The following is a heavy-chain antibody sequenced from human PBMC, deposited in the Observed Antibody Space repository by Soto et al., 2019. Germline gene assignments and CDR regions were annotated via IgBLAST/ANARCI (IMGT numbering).Heavy chain of an antibody. Sequence: PGGSLRLSCAASGLTFSSYSMNWVLQAPGKGLEWVSYIDTSSRTKFYADSVKGRFTISRDNAKNSLFLQMNSLSDEDTAVYYCARDRYYDSSGYYTDAFDIWGQGTMVTVSS. D-gene: IGHD3-22*01. CDR2: IDTSSRTK. J-gene: IGHJ3*02. V-gene: IGHV3-48*02. CDR3: ARDRYYDSSGYYTDAFDI. CDR1: GLTFSSYS.